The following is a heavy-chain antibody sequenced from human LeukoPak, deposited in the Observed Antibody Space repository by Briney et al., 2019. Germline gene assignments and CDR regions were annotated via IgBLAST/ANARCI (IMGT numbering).Heavy chain of an antibody. CDR2: IKSKKDGKTR. J-gene: IGHJ3*02. CDR3: VTLGYCTTTSCYATDGGAFDI. CDR1: GFIFDNAW. D-gene: IGHD2-2*01. V-gene: IGHV3-15*01. Sequence: GGSLRLSCAGSGFIFDNAWMSWVRQAPGKGPEWVGRIKSKKDGKTRNYAAPVKDRFIISRDDSKNILYLQMNSLRVEDTAVYYCVTLGYCTTTSCYATDGGAFDIWGQGTMVTVSS.